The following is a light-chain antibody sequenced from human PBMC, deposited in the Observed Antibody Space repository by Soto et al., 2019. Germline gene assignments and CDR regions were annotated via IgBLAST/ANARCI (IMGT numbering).Light chain of an antibody. CDR2: AAS. V-gene: IGKV1-39*01. J-gene: IGKJ2*01. Sequence: DIQMTQSPSSLSASVGDRVTITCRASQSISSYLNWYQQKPGKAPKLLIYAASSLQSGVPSRFSGSGSGTDFTLTISSLQPEDFATHYCLQSYTWYTFGQGTKVDIK. CDR3: LQSYTWYT. CDR1: QSISSY.